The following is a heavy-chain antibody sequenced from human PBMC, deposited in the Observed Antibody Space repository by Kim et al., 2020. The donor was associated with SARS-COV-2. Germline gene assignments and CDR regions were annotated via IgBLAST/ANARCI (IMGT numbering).Heavy chain of an antibody. V-gene: IGHV3-30*01. Sequence: NKYSADSVKGRFTSSRDNSKNTLYLQMNSLRAEDTAVYYCARDTHSSLGYWGQGTLVTVSS. CDR3: ARDTHSSLGY. CDR2: NK. D-gene: IGHD3-16*01. J-gene: IGHJ4*02.